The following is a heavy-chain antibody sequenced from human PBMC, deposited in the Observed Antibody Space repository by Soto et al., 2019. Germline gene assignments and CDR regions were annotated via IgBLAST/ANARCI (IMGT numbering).Heavy chain of an antibody. CDR3: AQCLLGVNYYYGMDV. CDR1: GGTFSSYA. D-gene: IGHD3-16*01. J-gene: IGHJ6*02. V-gene: IGHV1-69*12. Sequence: QVQLVQSGAEVKKPGSSVKVSCKASGGTFSSYAINWVRQAPGQGLEWMGGIIPIFATADYAQKFQGRVTITADESTSTAYMGLSSLRSEDTAVYHCAQCLLGVNYYYGMDVWGQGTTVTVSS. CDR2: IIPIFATA.